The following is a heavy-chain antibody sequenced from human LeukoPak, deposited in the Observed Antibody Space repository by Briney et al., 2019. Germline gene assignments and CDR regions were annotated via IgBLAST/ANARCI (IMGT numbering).Heavy chain of an antibody. CDR1: GGTFSSYA. CDR3: ARDRGRYCSSTSCFGAYYFDY. Sequence: SVTVSCKASGGTFSSYAISWVRQAPGQGLEWMGGIIPIFGTANYAQKFQGRVTITTDESTSTAYMELSSLRSEDTAVYYCARDRGRYCSSTSCFGAYYFDYWGQGTLVTVSS. D-gene: IGHD2-2*01. CDR2: IIPIFGTA. J-gene: IGHJ4*02. V-gene: IGHV1-69*05.